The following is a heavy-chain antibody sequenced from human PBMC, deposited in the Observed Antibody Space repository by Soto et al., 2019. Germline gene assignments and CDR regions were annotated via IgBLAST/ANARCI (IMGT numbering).Heavy chain of an antibody. D-gene: IGHD3-3*01. CDR1: GFTFSNPW. CDR2: IKSKTDGGTR. J-gene: IGHJ4*02. V-gene: IGHV3-15*01. CDR3: TTEGYYDFWSGYYTGYDY. Sequence: PGGSLILSCAPSGFTFSNPWISWVRQAPGKGLEWVGSIKSKTDGGTRDYAEPVKGRFTISRDDSKNTLYLQMSSLKTEDTAVYYCTTEGYYDFWSGYYTGYDYWGQGTLVTVSS.